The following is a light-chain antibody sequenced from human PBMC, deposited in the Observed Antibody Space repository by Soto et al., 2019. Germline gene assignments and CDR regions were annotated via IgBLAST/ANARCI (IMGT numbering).Light chain of an antibody. CDR1: QSVSSY. CDR2: DAS. Sequence: EIVLTQSPATLSLSPGERATLSCRASQSVSSYLAWYQQKPGQAPRLLIYDASNRATGIPARFSGSGSGTDFTLTISSLEPEDFAVYYCQQRSNWPPLTVGKGTKLEIK. CDR3: QQRSNWPPLT. J-gene: IGKJ2*01. V-gene: IGKV3-11*01.